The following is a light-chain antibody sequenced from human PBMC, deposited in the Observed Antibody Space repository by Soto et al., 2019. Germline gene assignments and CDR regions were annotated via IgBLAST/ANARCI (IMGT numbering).Light chain of an antibody. CDR2: DAS. V-gene: IGKV3-11*01. CDR3: QQRDNWPPIT. J-gene: IGKJ5*01. CDR1: QSIRSY. Sequence: EIVLTQSPATLSLSPEERATLSCRGSQSIRSYLAWYQQKPGQAPRLLIYDASNRATGIPARFSGSGSGTDSTLTISSLEPEDFAVYYCQQRDNWPPITFGQGTRLEIK.